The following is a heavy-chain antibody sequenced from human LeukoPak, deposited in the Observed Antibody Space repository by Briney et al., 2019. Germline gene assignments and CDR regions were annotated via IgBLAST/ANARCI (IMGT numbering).Heavy chain of an antibody. V-gene: IGHV4-4*02. CDR2: IFHSATT. D-gene: IGHD3-22*01. Sequence: PSETLSLTCAVPGGSINSSNWWSWVRQPPGKGLEWIGEIFHSATTNYNPSLKSRVTISVDKSKNHFSLKLSSVTAADTAVYYCARAPYYDSSGYHSAYFEYWGQGTLVTVSS. CDR1: GGSINSSNW. CDR3: ARAPYYDSSGYHSAYFEY. J-gene: IGHJ4*02.